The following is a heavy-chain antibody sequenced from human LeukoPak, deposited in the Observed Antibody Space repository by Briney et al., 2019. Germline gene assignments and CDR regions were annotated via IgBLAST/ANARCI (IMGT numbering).Heavy chain of an antibody. D-gene: IGHD6-19*01. CDR1: GFTFADYA. J-gene: IGHJ5*02. CDR3: AKGGYSSGWTGWFDP. V-gene: IGHV3-9*01. Sequence: PGGSLRLSCAASGFTFADYAMHWVRQAPRHGLESFSGISWNSGSIGYADSVKGRFTISRDNAKNSLYLQMNSLRAEDTALYYCAKGGYSSGWTGWFDPWGQGTLVTVSS. CDR2: ISWNSGSI.